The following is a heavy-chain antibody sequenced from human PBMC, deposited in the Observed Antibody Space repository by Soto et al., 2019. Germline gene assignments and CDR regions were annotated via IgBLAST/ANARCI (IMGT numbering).Heavy chain of an antibody. V-gene: IGHV3-23*01. CDR1: GFTFSSYA. J-gene: IGHJ4*02. CDR3: AIGGDKAMAELVY. CDR2: ISGSGGST. Sequence: EVQLLESGGGLVQPGGSLRLSCAASGFTFSSYAMSWVRQAPGKGLEGVSAISGSGGSTYYADSVKGRFTISRDNYKSTLYLQMNSLRAEDTAVYYGAIGGDKAMAELVYWGQGTLVTVSS. D-gene: IGHD5-18*01.